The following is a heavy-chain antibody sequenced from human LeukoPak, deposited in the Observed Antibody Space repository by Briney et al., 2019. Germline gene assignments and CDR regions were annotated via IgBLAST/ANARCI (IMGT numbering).Heavy chain of an antibody. CDR3: ARDRYCSV. V-gene: IGHV3-7*01. CDR1: GFTFSSYG. J-gene: IGHJ4*01. D-gene: IGHD2-15*01. Sequence: SGGSLRLSCAASGFTFSSYGMYWVRQAPGKGLEWVANIKQDESERYYVNSVKGRFTISRDNAKNSVFLQMNSLRDEDTAVYYCARDRYCSVWGHGTLVTVSS. CDR2: IKQDESER.